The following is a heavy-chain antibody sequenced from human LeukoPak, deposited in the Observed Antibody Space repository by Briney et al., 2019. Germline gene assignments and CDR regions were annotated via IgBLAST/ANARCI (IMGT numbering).Heavy chain of an antibody. CDR1: GFTFSSYA. CDR2: IRGSSGST. CDR3: ANSYSGSVRPLKGVDY. Sequence: GGSLRLSCAASGFTFSSYAMSWVRQAPGKGREGVSVIRGSSGSTYYADSVKGRFTISRDNSKNTLYLQMNSLSAEDTAVYYCANSYSGSVRPLKGVDYWGQGTLVIVSS. J-gene: IGHJ4*02. D-gene: IGHD1-26*01. V-gene: IGHV3-23*01.